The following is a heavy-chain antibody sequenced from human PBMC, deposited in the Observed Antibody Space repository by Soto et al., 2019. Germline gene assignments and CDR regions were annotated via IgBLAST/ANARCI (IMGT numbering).Heavy chain of an antibody. J-gene: IGHJ6*02. CDR1: GFTFSNAW. V-gene: IGHV3-15*07. D-gene: IGHD3-3*01. CDR3: TTDECYDFWSGYHCEPYCMLV. Sequence: GGSRRLSCAASGFTFSNAWMNLVRQAPGKGLEWVGRIKSKTDGGTTDYAAPVKGRFTISRDDSKNTLYLQMNSLKTEDTAVYYCTTDECYDFWSGYHCEPYCMLVWGQGPTVTVSS. CDR2: IKSKTDGGTT.